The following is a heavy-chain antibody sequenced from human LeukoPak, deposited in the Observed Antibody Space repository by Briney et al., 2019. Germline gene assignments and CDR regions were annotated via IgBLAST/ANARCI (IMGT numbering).Heavy chain of an antibody. V-gene: IGHV4-34*01. D-gene: IGHD6-13*01. CDR1: GGSFSGYY. CDR3: AGVKQGSSWLDC. CDR2: INHSGST. Sequence: SETLSLTCAVYGGSFSGYYWSWIRQPPGKGLEWIGEINHSGSTNYNPSLKSRVTISVDTSKNQFSLKLSSVTAADTAVYYRAGVKQGSSWLDCWGQGTLVTVSS. J-gene: IGHJ4*02.